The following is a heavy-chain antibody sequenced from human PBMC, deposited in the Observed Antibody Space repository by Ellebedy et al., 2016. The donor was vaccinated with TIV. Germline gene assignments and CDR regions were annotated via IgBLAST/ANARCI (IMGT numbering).Heavy chain of an antibody. CDR3: AKGYYGSGNYGVDV. CDR2: ISWHGQNI. D-gene: IGHD3-10*01. CDR1: GFTFDDHA. Sequence: SLKISXEGSGFTFDDHAMHWVRQAPGKGLEWVSGISWHGQNIGYSNSVKGRFTISRDNSKSTLYLQMNSLRTEDTAVYYCAKGYYGSGNYGVDVWGQGTTVTVS. J-gene: IGHJ6*02. V-gene: IGHV3-9*01.